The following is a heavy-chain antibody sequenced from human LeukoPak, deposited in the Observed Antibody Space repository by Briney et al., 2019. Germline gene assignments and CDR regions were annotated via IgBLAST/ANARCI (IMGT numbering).Heavy chain of an antibody. CDR3: ANLVVTNLDAFDI. J-gene: IGHJ3*02. Sequence: NPSETLSLTCAVYGGSFSGYYWSWIRQPPGKGLEWIGEINHSGSTNYNPSLKSRVTISVDTSNNQFSLKLSSVTAADTAVYYCANLVVTNLDAFDIWGQGTMVTVSS. D-gene: IGHD3-22*01. CDR2: INHSGST. CDR1: GGSFSGYY. V-gene: IGHV4-34*01.